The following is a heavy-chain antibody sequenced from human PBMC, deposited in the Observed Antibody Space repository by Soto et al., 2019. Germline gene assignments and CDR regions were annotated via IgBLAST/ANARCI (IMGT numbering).Heavy chain of an antibody. CDR1: GGSISSGGYY. V-gene: IGHV4-31*03. CDR2: IYYSGST. CDR3: ANLDPAGLVFDY. D-gene: IGHD6-13*01. Sequence: PSETLSLTCTVSGGSISSGGYYWSWIRQHPGKGLEWIGYIYYSGSTYYNPPLKSRVTISVDTSKNQFSLKLSSVTAADTAVYYCANLDPAGLVFDYWGQGTLVTVSS. J-gene: IGHJ4*02.